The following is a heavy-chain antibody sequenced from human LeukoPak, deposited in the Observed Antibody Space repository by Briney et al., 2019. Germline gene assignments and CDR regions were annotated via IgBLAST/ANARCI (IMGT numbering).Heavy chain of an antibody. D-gene: IGHD3-10*01. CDR1: GGSISSSSYY. CDR2: IYYSGST. V-gene: IGHV4-39*01. J-gene: IGHJ6*03. Sequence: SETLSLTCTVSGGSISSSSYYWGWIRQPPGKGLEWIGSIYYSGSTYYNPSLKSRVTISVDTSKNQFSLKLSSVTVADTAVYYCARHRYYYRSGSYYGAPYYMDVWGKGTTVTISS. CDR3: ARHRYYYRSGSYYGAPYYMDV.